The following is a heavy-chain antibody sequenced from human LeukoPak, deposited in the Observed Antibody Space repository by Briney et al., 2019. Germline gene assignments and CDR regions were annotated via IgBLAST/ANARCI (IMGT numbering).Heavy chain of an antibody. CDR2: IIPIFGTA. Sequence: ASVKVSCKASGGTFGSYAISWVRQAPGQGLEWMGRIIPIFGTANYAQKFQGRVTITTDESTSTAYMELSSLRSEDTAVYYCAIGPPEPAVLRYFDWLTQLDYWGQGTLVTVSS. CDR1: GGTFGSYA. CDR3: AIGPPEPAVLRYFDWLTQLDY. V-gene: IGHV1-69*05. J-gene: IGHJ4*02. D-gene: IGHD3-9*01.